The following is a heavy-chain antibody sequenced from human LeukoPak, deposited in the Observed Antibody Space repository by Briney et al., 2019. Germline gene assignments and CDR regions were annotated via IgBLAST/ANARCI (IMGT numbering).Heavy chain of an antibody. CDR3: AKDPENYDSSGYYAY. CDR1: GFTFSSYA. D-gene: IGHD3-22*01. V-gene: IGHV3-23*01. Sequence: GGSLRLSCAASGFTFSSYAMSWVRQAPGKGLEWVSAISGSGGSTYYADSVKGRFTISRDNSKNTLYLQMNSLRAEDTAVYYCAKDPENYDSSGYYAYWGQGALVTVSS. CDR2: ISGSGGST. J-gene: IGHJ4*02.